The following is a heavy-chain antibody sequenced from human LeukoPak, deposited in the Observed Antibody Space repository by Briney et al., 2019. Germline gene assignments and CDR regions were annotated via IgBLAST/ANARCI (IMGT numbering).Heavy chain of an antibody. D-gene: IGHD3-22*01. J-gene: IGHJ4*02. CDR3: AXXXLHDSSGLGPFDY. Sequence: SETLSLTCTVSGGSISSYYWSWIRQPAGKGLEWIGRIYTSGSTNYNPSLKSRVTISVDTSKNQFSLKLSSVTAADTAVYYCAXXXLHDSSGLGPFDYWGQGTLVTVSS. CDR1: GGSISSYY. V-gene: IGHV4-4*07. CDR2: IYTSGST.